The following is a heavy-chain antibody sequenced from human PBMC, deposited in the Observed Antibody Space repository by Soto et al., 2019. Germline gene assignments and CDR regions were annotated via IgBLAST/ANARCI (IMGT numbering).Heavy chain of an antibody. CDR3: AKYLWDELIPPGYFDY. CDR1: GFTFSHFG. CDR2: IAYDGSKI. V-gene: IGHV3-30*02. J-gene: IGHJ4*02. D-gene: IGHD1-26*01. Sequence: GGSLRLSCAASGFTFSHFGFHWVRQAPGKGLEWVALIAYDGSKIYYADSVKGRFTISRDNSKKTVYLQMDSLTPEDTAVYYCAKYLWDELIPPGYFDYWGQGILVTVSS.